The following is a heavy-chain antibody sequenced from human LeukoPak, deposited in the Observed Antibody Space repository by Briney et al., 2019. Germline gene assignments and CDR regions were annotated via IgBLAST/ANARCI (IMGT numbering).Heavy chain of an antibody. CDR3: AKDPKAGGSGEKKY. CDR1: GFTFSSYA. CDR2: ISGSGGST. D-gene: IGHD3-10*01. V-gene: IGHV3-23*01. Sequence: GGSLRLSCAASGFTFSSYAMSWVRQAPGKGLEWLSAISGSGGSTYYADSVKGRFTISRDNSKNTLYLQMNSLRAEDTAVYYCAKDPKAGGSGEKKYWGQGTLVTVSS. J-gene: IGHJ4*02.